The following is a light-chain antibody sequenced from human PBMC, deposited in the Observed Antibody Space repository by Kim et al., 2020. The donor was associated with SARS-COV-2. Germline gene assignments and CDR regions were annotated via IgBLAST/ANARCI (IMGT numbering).Light chain of an antibody. CDR3: QKYNSAPLT. V-gene: IGKV1-27*01. CDR2: AAS. J-gene: IGKJ4*01. CDR1: QDISNY. Sequence: ASVGDAITTTCRPSQDISNYLACYQQKPGKVPQILIYAASTLQSGVPSRFSGSGSGTDFTLTISSLQPEDVATYYCQKYNSAPLTFGGGTKVDIK.